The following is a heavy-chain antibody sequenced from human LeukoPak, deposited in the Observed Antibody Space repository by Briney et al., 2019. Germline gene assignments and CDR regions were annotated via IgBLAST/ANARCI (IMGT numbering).Heavy chain of an antibody. Sequence: SETLSLTCTVSGGSVSSGSYYWSWIRQPPGKGLEWIGYIYYSGSTNYNPSLKSRVTISVDTSKNQFSLKLSSVTAADTAVYYCARGTAMVTWYFDLWGRGTLVTVSS. CDR1: GGSVSSGSYY. D-gene: IGHD5-18*01. CDR2: IYYSGST. J-gene: IGHJ2*01. CDR3: ARGTAMVTWYFDL. V-gene: IGHV4-61*01.